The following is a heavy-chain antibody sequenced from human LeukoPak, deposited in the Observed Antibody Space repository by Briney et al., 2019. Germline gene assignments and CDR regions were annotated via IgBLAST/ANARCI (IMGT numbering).Heavy chain of an antibody. J-gene: IGHJ4*02. CDR1: GYTFTAYY. Sequence: ASVKVSCKCSGYTFTAYYIHWVRQAPGQGLEWMGWINPDSCGTHYAHKFPGRVTMTRDTYIQTDSMELSGLTSDDTAVYYCAAIGYTTTSILADYWGQGTLVTVSS. CDR3: AAIGYTTTSILADY. V-gene: IGHV1-2*02. CDR2: INPDSCGT. D-gene: IGHD6-13*01.